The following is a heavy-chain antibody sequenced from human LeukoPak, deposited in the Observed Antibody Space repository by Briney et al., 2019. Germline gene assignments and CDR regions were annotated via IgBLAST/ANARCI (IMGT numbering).Heavy chain of an antibody. J-gene: IGHJ3*02. D-gene: IGHD2-8*02. CDR1: GGSISNY. CDR3: ARSFTVRNDAFDI. V-gene: IGHV4-59*01. CDR2: IYYSGST. Sequence: SETLSLTCTVSGGSISNYWSWIRQPPGKGLEWIGYIYYSGSTNYNPSLKSRVTISVDTSKNQFSLKLSSVTAADTAVYYCARSFTVRNDAFDIWGQGTMVTVSS.